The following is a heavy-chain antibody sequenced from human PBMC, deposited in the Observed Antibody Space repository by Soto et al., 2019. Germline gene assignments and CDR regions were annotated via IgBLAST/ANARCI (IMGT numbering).Heavy chain of an antibody. CDR2: INPNSGGT. CDR1: GYTFTGYY. CDR3: ARDGHALTMVRGVATYGMDV. V-gene: IGHV1-2*04. D-gene: IGHD3-10*01. J-gene: IGHJ6*02. Sequence: GASVKVSCKASGYTFTGYYMHWVRQAPGQGLEWMGWINPNSGGTNYAQKFQGWVTMTRDTSISTAYMELSRLRSDDTAVYYCARDGHALTMVRGVATYGMDVWGQGTTVTVSS.